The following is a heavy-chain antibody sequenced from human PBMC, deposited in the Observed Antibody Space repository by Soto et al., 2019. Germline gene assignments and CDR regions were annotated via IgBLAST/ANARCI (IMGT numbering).Heavy chain of an antibody. Sequence: GESLKISCKGSGYSFTSYWISWVRQMPGKGLEWMGRIDPSDSYTNYSPSFQGHVTISADKSISTAYLQWSSLKASDTAMYYCARGYCSSNSCYTYYGMDVWGQGTTVTVSS. CDR3: ARGYCSSNSCYTYYGMDV. CDR1: GYSFTSYW. D-gene: IGHD2-2*02. V-gene: IGHV5-10-1*01. CDR2: IDPSDSYT. J-gene: IGHJ6*02.